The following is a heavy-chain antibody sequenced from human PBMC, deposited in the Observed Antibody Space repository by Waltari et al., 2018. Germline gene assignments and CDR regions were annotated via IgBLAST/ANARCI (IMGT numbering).Heavy chain of an antibody. D-gene: IGHD3-16*02. CDR1: GGSISSHY. Sequence: QVQLQESGPGLVKPSETLSLTCTASGGSISSHYWSWIRQPPGKGLEWIGYIYYSGSTNYNPSLKSRVTISVDTSKNQFSLKLSSVTAADTAVYYCARRTAYDYVWGSYRSNRDAFDIWGQGTMVTVSS. J-gene: IGHJ3*02. CDR2: IYYSGST. V-gene: IGHV4-59*11. CDR3: ARRTAYDYVWGSYRSNRDAFDI.